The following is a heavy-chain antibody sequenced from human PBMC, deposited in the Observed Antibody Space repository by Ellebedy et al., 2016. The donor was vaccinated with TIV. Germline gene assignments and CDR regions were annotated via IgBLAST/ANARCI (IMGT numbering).Heavy chain of an antibody. J-gene: IGHJ6*02. Sequence: ASVKVSXXASGYTFTSYAMHWVRQAPGQRLEWMGWINAGNGNTKYSQKFQGRVTMTRDTSTSTVYMELSSLRSEDTAVYYCARGPYDFWSGYYIPLPPPPGSSTTYYYYYGMDVWGQGTTVTVSS. CDR2: INAGNGNT. CDR1: GYTFTSYA. CDR3: ARGPYDFWSGYYIPLPPPPGSSTTYYYYYGMDV. D-gene: IGHD3-3*01. V-gene: IGHV1-3*01.